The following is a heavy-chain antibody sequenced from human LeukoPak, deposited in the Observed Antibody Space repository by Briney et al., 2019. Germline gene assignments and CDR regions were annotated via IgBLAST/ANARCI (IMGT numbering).Heavy chain of an antibody. CDR2: IKQDGSEK. V-gene: IGHV3-7*01. D-gene: IGHD3-10*01. CDR3: AREVMDYYGSGSSYYFDY. CDR1: GFTFSSYW. J-gene: IGHJ4*02. Sequence: GGSLRLSCAASGFTFSSYWMCWVRQAPGKGLEWVANIKQDGSEKYYVDSVKGRFTISRDNAKNSLYLQMNSLRAEDTAVYYCAREVMDYYGSGSSYYFDYWGQGTLVTVSS.